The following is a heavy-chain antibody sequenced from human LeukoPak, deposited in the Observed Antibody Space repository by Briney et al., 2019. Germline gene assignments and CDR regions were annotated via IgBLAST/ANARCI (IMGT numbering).Heavy chain of an antibody. Sequence: GGSLRLSCAASGFTFSDHYIDWVRQAPGKGLEWVGRTRDKAKSHTTEYAASVKGRLTISRDDSKNSLYLQMNSLKTEDTAVYYCARAISGSYHDYWGQGPLVTVSS. V-gene: IGHV3-72*01. D-gene: IGHD1-26*01. CDR3: ARAISGSYHDY. J-gene: IGHJ4*02. CDR2: TRDKAKSHTT. CDR1: GFTFSDHY.